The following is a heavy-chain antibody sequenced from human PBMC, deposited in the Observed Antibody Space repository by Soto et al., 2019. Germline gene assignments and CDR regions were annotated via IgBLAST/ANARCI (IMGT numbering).Heavy chain of an antibody. Sequence: PGGSLRLSCAASVFTFNIYAMTCVRHAPGKGLEWVSVISGSGGRAFYAESVKGRFTMSRDNSNNTLYLQMNSLRAEDTAGYYCAKEVVLASHGGSNYYYYGPDVWGEGTTVRVSS. CDR2: ISGSGGRA. CDR3: AKEVVLASHGGSNYYYYGPDV. J-gene: IGHJ6*04. D-gene: IGHD3-3*02. CDR1: VFTFNIYA. V-gene: IGHV3-23*01.